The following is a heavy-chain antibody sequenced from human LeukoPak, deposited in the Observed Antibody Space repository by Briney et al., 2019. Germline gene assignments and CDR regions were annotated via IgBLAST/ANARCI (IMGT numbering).Heavy chain of an antibody. CDR2: ISGSGGST. J-gene: IGHJ4*02. CDR3: VRAVSVSSYYFDC. D-gene: IGHD5/OR15-5a*01. Sequence: PGGSLRLSCAASRFTFSSYAMSWVRQAPGKGLEWVSAISGSGGSTYYADSVKGRFTISRDNSKNTLYLQMNSLRAEDTAVYYCVRAVSVSSYYFDCWGQGTLVTVSS. V-gene: IGHV3-23*01. CDR1: RFTFSSYA.